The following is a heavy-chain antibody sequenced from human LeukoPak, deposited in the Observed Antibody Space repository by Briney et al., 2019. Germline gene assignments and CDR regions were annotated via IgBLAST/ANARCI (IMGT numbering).Heavy chain of an antibody. V-gene: IGHV4-34*01. Sequence: SETLSLTCAVYGGSFSGYYWSWIRQRPGKGLEWIEEINHSGSTNYNPSLKSRVTTSVDTSKNQFSLKLSSVTAADTAVYYCARASYSYDINGWVPFDYWGQGTLVTVSS. CDR2: INHSGST. J-gene: IGHJ4*02. CDR1: GGSFSGYY. D-gene: IGHD3-22*01. CDR3: ARASYSYDINGWVPFDY.